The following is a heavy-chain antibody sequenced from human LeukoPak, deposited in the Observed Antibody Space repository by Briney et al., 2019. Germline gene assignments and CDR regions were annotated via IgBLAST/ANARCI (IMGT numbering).Heavy chain of an antibody. CDR1: GGSISSGGYY. V-gene: IGHV4-31*03. CDR2: IYYSGST. CDR3: ARHTEKTLRYFDWLSARRFPGIDY. Sequence: SQTLSLTCTVSGGSISSGGYYWSWIRQHPGKGLEWIGYIYYSGSTYYNPSLKSRVTISVDTSKNQFSLKLSSVTAADTAVYYCARHTEKTLRYFDWLSARRFPGIDYWGQGTLVTVSS. J-gene: IGHJ4*02. D-gene: IGHD3-9*01.